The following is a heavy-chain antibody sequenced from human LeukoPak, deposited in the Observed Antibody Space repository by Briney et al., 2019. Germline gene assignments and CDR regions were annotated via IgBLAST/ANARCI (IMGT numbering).Heavy chain of an antibody. CDR2: INPNSGGT. J-gene: IGHJ6*02. CDR1: GYTFTGYY. CDR3: ARVRGVAGTWMLGMDV. D-gene: IGHD6-19*01. Sequence: ASVKVSCKASGYTFTGYYMHWVRQAPGQGLEWMGWINPNSGGTNYAQKFQGWVTMTRDTSISTAYMELSRLRSDDTAVYYCARVRGVAGTWMLGMDVWGQGTTVTVSS. V-gene: IGHV1-2*04.